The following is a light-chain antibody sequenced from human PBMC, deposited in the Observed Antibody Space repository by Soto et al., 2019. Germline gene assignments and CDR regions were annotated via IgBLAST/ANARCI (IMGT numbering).Light chain of an antibody. CDR2: NNN. J-gene: IGLJ2*01. V-gene: IGLV1-47*02. Sequence: HSVLTQPPSASGTPGQRVTISCSGSSSNIGPNYVYWYQQLPGTAPKLLIYNNNQRPSGVPDRFSGSKSGTSASLAISGLRSEDEADYYCAAWDDSLRGGAFGGGTKLTVL. CDR1: SSNIGPNY. CDR3: AAWDDSLRGGA.